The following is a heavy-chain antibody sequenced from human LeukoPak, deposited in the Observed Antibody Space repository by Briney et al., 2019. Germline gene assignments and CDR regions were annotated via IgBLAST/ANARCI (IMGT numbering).Heavy chain of an antibody. CDR3: ARHGSGTTID. CDR2: ISYSGNT. V-gene: IGHV4-39*01. CDR1: GGSFSGYY. J-gene: IGHJ4*02. D-gene: IGHD1-1*01. Sequence: PSETLSLTCAIYGGSFSGYYWSWIRQPPGKGLEWIGSISYSGNTYHNPSLKSRVTISVDTSKNQFSLKLSSVTAADTAVYYCARHGSGTTIDWGQGTLVTVSS.